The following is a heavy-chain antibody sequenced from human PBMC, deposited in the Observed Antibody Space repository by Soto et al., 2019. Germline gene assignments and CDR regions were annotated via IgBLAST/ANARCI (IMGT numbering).Heavy chain of an antibody. D-gene: IGHD2-21*01. V-gene: IGHV4-39*01. CDR3: ARRAGVIGGYYYYYGMDV. J-gene: IGHJ6*02. CDR1: GGSISSTSYY. Sequence: SECMSLTCTVSGGSISSTSYYWGWIRQPPGKGLEWIGSIYYSGSTYYNPSLKSRVTISVDTSKNQFSLKLSSVTAADTAVYYCARRAGVIGGYYYYYGMDVWGQGTTVTVSS. CDR2: IYYSGST.